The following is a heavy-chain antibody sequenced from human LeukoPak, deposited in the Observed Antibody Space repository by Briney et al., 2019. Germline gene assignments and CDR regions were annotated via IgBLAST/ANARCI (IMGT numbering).Heavy chain of an antibody. D-gene: IGHD3-22*01. V-gene: IGHV1-18*01. CDR2: ISAYNGNT. J-gene: IGHJ4*02. CDR1: GDTFTSYG. CDR3: ARAGGTYYYDSSGYPDY. Sequence: ASVKVSCKASGDTFTSYGISWVRQAPGQGLEWMGWISAYNGNTNYAQKLQGRVTMTTDTSTSTAYMELRSLRSDDTAVYYCARAGGTYYYDSSGYPDYWGQGPLVTVSS.